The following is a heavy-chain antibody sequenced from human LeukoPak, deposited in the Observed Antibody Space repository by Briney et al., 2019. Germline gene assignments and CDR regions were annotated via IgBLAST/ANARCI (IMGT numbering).Heavy chain of an antibody. V-gene: IGHV3-7*03. CDR2: INHNGNVN. J-gene: IGHJ4*02. CDR3: AKGYGGNSVYDC. Sequence: GGSLSLSCAASGFTFSTYAINWARQAPGKGLEWVASINHNGNVNYYVDSVKGRFTISRDNSKNTLYLQMNSLTAEDTAIYYCAKGYGGNSVYDCWGQGTLVTVSS. D-gene: IGHD4-23*01. CDR1: GFTFSTYA.